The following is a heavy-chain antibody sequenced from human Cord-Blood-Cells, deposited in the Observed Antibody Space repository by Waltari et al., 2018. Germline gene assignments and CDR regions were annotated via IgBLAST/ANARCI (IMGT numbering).Heavy chain of an antibody. D-gene: IGHD3-3*01. CDR1: GYTFTGYY. CDR2: INPNSGGT. CDR3: ARLSADFWSGYYYLDY. Sequence: QVQLVQSGAEVKKPGASVKVSCKASGYTFTGYYMHWVRQAPGQGLEWMGWINPNSGGTNYAQKFQGRVTMTRDTSISTAYMELSRLRSDDTAVYYCARLSADFWSGYYYLDYWGQGTLVTVSS. J-gene: IGHJ4*02. V-gene: IGHV1-2*02.